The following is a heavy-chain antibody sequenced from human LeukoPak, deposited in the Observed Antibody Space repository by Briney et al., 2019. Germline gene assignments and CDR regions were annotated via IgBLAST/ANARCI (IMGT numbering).Heavy chain of an antibody. V-gene: IGHV1-24*01. D-gene: IGHD3-10*01. CDR3: ATGGALLWFLHY. J-gene: IGHJ4*02. CDR1: GYTLTELS. CDR2: FDPEDDET. Sequence: ASVKVSCKVSGYTLTELSMHWLRHAPAKGIERMGGFDPEDDETIYAQKFQGRVTMTEDTSTDTAYMELSSLRSEDTAVYYCATGGALLWFLHYWGQGTLVTVSS.